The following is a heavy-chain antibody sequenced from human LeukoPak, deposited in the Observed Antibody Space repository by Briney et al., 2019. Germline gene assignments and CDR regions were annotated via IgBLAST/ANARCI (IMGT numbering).Heavy chain of an antibody. Sequence: ASVKVSCKASGYTFTGYYMHWVRQAPGQGLEWMGWINPNSGGTNYAQKFQGWVTMTRDTSISTACMELSRLRSDDTAVYYCARVGYYGSGSYYNGAFDIWGQGTMVTVSS. CDR2: INPNSGGT. V-gene: IGHV1-2*04. CDR1: GYTFTGYY. D-gene: IGHD3-10*01. CDR3: ARVGYYGSGSYYNGAFDI. J-gene: IGHJ3*02.